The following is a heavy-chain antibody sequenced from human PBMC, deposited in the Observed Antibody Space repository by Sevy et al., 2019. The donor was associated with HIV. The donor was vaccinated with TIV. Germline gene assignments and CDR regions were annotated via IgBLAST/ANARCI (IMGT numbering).Heavy chain of an antibody. V-gene: IGHV3-15*01. CDR3: TTEGAD. CDR2: IRSKGDGGTA. Sequence: GGSLRLSCAASGFTFSDYYMTWIRQAPGKGLEWVGRIRSKGDGGTAEYAAPLKGRFTITRDDSKNMMYVVMNSLKTEDTAMYYCTTEGADWGPGTLVTVSS. CDR1: GFTFSDYY. J-gene: IGHJ4*02.